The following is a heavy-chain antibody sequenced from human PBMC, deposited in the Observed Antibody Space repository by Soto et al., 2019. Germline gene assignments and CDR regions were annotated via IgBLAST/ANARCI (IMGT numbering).Heavy chain of an antibody. CDR2: ISYDGSNK. CDR3: AKDLLWELLFYFDY. V-gene: IGHV3-30*18. D-gene: IGHD1-26*01. Sequence: QVQLVESGGGVVQPGRSLRLSCAASGFTLSSYGMHWVRQAPGKGLEWVAVISYDGSNKYYADSVKGRFTISRDNSKNTLYLQMNSLRAEDTAVYYCAKDLLWELLFYFDYWGQGTLVTVSS. CDR1: GFTLSSYG. J-gene: IGHJ4*02.